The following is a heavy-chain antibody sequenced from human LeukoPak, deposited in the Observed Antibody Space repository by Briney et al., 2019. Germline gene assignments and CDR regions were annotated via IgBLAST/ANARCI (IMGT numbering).Heavy chain of an antibody. CDR2: IYHSGNT. D-gene: IGHD6-19*01. Sequence: SETLSLTCTVSGASMSSNYWSWIRQPPGKGLEGIGYIYHSGNTNYSPSLESRVTMSVDESNNQFSLRVHFVSAADTAVYYCASTRRAAVAGRFDSWGQGTLVTVSS. V-gene: IGHV4-4*09. J-gene: IGHJ4*02. CDR1: GASMSSNY. CDR3: ASTRRAAVAGRFDS.